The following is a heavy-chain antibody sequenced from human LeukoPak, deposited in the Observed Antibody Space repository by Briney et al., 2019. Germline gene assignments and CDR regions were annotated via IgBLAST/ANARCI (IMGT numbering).Heavy chain of an antibody. Sequence: VGSVKVSCKASGYTFTGYYMHWVRQAPGQGREWMGWINPNSGGTNYAQKFQGWVTMTRDTSISTAYMELSRLRSDDTAVYYCARGDGVTPFDYWGQGTLVTVSS. CDR2: INPNSGGT. V-gene: IGHV1-2*04. D-gene: IGHD2-8*01. CDR3: ARGDGVTPFDY. J-gene: IGHJ4*02. CDR1: GYTFTGYY.